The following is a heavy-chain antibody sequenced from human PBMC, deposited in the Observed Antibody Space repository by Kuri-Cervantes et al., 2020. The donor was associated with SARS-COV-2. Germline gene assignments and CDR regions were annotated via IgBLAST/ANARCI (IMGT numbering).Heavy chain of an antibody. J-gene: IGHJ3*02. V-gene: IGHV4-61*01. D-gene: IGHD3-16*02. CDR2: IYYSGST. CDR3: ARDAMITFGGVIAPDAFDI. CDR1: GGSISSSSYY. Sequence: GSLRPSCTVSGGSISSSSYYWSWIRQPTGKGLEWIGYIYYSGSTNYNPSLKSRVTISVDTSKNQFSLKLSSVTAADTAVYYCARDAMITFGGVIAPDAFDIWGQGTMVTVSS.